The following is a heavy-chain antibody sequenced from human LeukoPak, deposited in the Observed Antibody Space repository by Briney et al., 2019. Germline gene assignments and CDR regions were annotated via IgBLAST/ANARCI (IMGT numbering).Heavy chain of an antibody. CDR1: GFTFSSYG. CDR2: IWYDGSNK. J-gene: IGHJ4*02. CDR3: ARDAVYSSSWQYY. Sequence: GGSLRLSCAASGFTFSSYGMHWVRQAPGKGLEWVAVIWYDGSNKYYADSVKGRFTISRDNSKSTLYLQMNSLRAEDTAVYYCARDAVYSSSWQYYWGQGTLVTVSS. D-gene: IGHD6-13*01. V-gene: IGHV3-33*01.